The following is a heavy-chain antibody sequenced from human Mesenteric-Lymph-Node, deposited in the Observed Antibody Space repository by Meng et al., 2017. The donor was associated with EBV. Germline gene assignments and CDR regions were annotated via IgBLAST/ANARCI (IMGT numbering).Heavy chain of an antibody. J-gene: IGHJ4*02. CDR1: GYTFTDLS. D-gene: IGHD3-22*01. V-gene: IGHV1-24*01. CDR2: FDPEDGET. Sequence: HVQLVQSGAEVKKPGASVKVSCKVSGYTFTDLSMHWVRQAPGKGLEWMGSFDPEDGETIYAQKFQGRVTMTEDTSTDTAYMELSSLRSEDTAVYYCATRVTYYYDSSGSYFNYWGQGTLVTVSS. CDR3: ATRVTYYYDSSGSYFNY.